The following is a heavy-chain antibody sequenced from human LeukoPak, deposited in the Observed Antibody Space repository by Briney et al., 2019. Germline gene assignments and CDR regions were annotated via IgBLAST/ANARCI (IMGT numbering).Heavy chain of an antibody. CDR3: RVCGGDCSLIDT. V-gene: IGHV3-53*01. CDR2: ISRDSST. D-gene: IGHD2-21*02. J-gene: IGHJ5*02. CDR1: DLPVRSNY. Sequence: GGSLRLSCAASDLPVRSNYMSWVRQAPGKGLECVSYISRDSSTTYAASVKDRFTTSRDNSGNTLYLQMNNLRTEDTAVYYCRVCGGDCSLIDTWGQGTLVTVSS.